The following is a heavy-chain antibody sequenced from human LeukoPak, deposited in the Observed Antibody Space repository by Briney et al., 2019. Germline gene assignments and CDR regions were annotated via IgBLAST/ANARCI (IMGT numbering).Heavy chain of an antibody. CDR2: ISGSGGST. CDR3: AKAYYYDSSGSHDY. D-gene: IGHD3-22*01. Sequence: GGSLRLSCAASGFTFISYAMSWVRQAPGKGLEWVSAISGSGGSTYYADSVKGRFTISRDNSKNTLYLQMNSLRAEDTAVYYCAKAYYYDSSGSHDYWGQGTLVTVSS. V-gene: IGHV3-23*01. CDR1: GFTFISYA. J-gene: IGHJ4*02.